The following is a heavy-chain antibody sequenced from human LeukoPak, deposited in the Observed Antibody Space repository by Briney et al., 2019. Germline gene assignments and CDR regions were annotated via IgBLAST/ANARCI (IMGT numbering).Heavy chain of an antibody. Sequence: SDTLSLTCTVSSGSFSSSSYFCGWIRQSPGMGLEWIAAFKYYETTYYNPSLERRVTPSVDTSRNQFSLKLTCVPAAHTAVYYCARLRGGVQLWGDWGQGALVTVSS. D-gene: IGHD3-10*01. J-gene: IGHJ4*01. V-gene: IGHV4-39*01. CDR2: FKYYETT. CDR1: SGSFSSSSYF. CDR3: ARLRGGVQLWGD.